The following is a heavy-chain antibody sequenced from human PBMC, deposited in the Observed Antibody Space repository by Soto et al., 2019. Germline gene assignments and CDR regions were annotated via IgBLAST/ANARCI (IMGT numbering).Heavy chain of an antibody. CDR1: GYTFTNYD. CDR3: ARSDSYGWNDY. CDR2: VNPNSGYT. V-gene: IGHV1-8*01. D-gene: IGHD5-18*01. Sequence: QVQLVQSGAEVKKPGASVTVSCKASGYTFTNYDITWVRQAAGQGLEWVGWVNPNSGYTAYAQRFVGRVTITRNTPLRTAYMELSSLTSGDTAVYYCARSDSYGWNDYWGQGTLVTVS. J-gene: IGHJ4*02.